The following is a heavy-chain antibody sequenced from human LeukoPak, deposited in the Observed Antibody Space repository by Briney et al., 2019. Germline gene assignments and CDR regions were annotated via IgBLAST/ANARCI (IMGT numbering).Heavy chain of an antibody. D-gene: IGHD3-22*01. CDR1: GYTFTGYY. CDR3: ARADWAPDRYYDSSGYYD. Sequence: ASVKVSCKASGYTFTGYYMHWVRQAPGQGLEWMGWINPNSGGTNYAQKFQGRVTMTRDTSISTAYTELSRLRSDDTAVYYCARADWAPDRYYDSSGYYDWGQGTLVTVSS. CDR2: INPNSGGT. V-gene: IGHV1-2*02. J-gene: IGHJ4*02.